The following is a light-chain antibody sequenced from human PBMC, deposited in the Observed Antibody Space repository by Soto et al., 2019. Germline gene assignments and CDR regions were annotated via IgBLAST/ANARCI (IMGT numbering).Light chain of an antibody. V-gene: IGKV3-20*01. Sequence: SVLTDSPGPLALSRGERAPLFXRASDSVSMNLSWYQQKTGQXSRYVXYGGSSRVTGIPARFSGSGSGTDFTLTISRVEPEAFAVYFCHHDPITFGQGTKVDIK. CDR2: GGS. CDR3: HHDPIT. CDR1: DSVSMN. J-gene: IGKJ1*01.